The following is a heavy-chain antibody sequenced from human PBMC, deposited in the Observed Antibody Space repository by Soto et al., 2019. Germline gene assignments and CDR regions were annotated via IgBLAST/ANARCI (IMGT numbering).Heavy chain of an antibody. CDR3: AREGGGYCSGGSCQVDY. J-gene: IGHJ4*02. Sequence: PSETLSVTCTVSGGSISRSSYYRRWIRQPPGKGLEWIGSIYYRGNTYYNPSLKSRVTISVDTSKNQFSLKLSSVTAADTAVYYCAREGGGYCSGGSCQVDYWGQGTLVTV. D-gene: IGHD2-15*01. CDR1: GGSISRSSYY. V-gene: IGHV4-39*02. CDR2: IYYRGNT.